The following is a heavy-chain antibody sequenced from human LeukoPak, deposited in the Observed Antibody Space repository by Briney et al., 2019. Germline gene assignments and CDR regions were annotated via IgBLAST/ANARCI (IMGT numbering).Heavy chain of an antibody. D-gene: IGHD5-18*01. J-gene: IGHJ6*03. CDR1: GGSISSSSYY. CDR2: IYYSGST. Sequence: SETLSLTCTVSGGSISSSSYYWGWIRQPPGKGLEWIGSIYYSGSTYYNPSLKSRVTISVDTSENQFSLKLSSVTAADTAVYYCARRVVDTVSLYYYYYMDVWGKGTTVTVSS. V-gene: IGHV4-39*01. CDR3: ARRVVDTVSLYYYYYMDV.